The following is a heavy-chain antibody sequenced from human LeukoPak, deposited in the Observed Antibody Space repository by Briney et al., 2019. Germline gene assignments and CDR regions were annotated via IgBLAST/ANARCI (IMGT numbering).Heavy chain of an antibody. V-gene: IGHV4-4*07. J-gene: IGHJ5*02. Sequence: SETLSLTCTVSGGSISSYYWSWIRQPAGKGLEWIGRIYTSGSTNYNPSLKSRVTISVDTPKNHFSLTLSSVTAADTAVYYCARVRSHRQQPESNWFDPWGQGTLVTVSS. CDR2: IYTSGST. D-gene: IGHD6-13*01. CDR3: ARVRSHRQQPESNWFDP. CDR1: GGSISSYY.